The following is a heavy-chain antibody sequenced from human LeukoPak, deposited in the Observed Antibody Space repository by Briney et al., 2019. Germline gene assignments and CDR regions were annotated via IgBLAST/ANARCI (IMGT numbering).Heavy chain of an antibody. CDR3: ARQGVGATDC. J-gene: IGHJ4*02. CDR1: GGSISSGGYS. Sequence: SQTLSLTCAVSGGSISSGGYSWSWIRQPPGKGLEWIGYIYHSGSTYYNPSLKSRVTISEDRSKNQFSLRLISVTAVDTAVYYCARQGVGATDCWGQGTLVTVSS. D-gene: IGHD1-26*01. V-gene: IGHV4-30-2*01. CDR2: IYHSGST.